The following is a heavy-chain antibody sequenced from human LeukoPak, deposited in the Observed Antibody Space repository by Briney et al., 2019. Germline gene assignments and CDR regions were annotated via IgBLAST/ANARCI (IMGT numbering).Heavy chain of an antibody. CDR2: IDNSGST. V-gene: IGHV4-59*01. CDR1: GGSISSSY. J-gene: IGHJ6*02. CDR3: ARAPLYSGGSGWSIYYFYAMDV. D-gene: IGHD6-19*01. Sequence: SETLSLTCTVSGGSISSSYWSWVRQPPGKGLEWIGYIDNSGSTNYNPSLKSPVTISLDTPKSQFSLKLSSVTAADTAVYYCARAPLYSGGSGWSIYYFYAMDVWGQGTTVTVSS.